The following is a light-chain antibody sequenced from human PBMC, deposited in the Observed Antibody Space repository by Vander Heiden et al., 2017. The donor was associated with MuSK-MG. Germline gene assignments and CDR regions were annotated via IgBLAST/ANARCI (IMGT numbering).Light chain of an antibody. Sequence: QSALPQPASVSGSPGQSIPISCTGTSSDVGGYNYVSWYQQNPGNAHKLMIYDGSKRTAGVANRFSGSKAGNTASLTISGLQEEDEDDYYCSSYTSSSTWVFGGGTKLTVL. CDR3: SSYTSSSTWV. V-gene: IGLV2-14*01. CDR1: SSDVGGYNY. J-gene: IGLJ3*02. CDR2: DGS.